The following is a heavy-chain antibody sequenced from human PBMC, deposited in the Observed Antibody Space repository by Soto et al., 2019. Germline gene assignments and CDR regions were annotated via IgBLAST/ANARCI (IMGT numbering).Heavy chain of an antibody. Sequence: QVQLVESGGGVVQPGRSLRLSCVASGFTFSSCAMHWVRQVPGKGLEWLAVVTHDGTLYPYADSVKGRFSFSRDNSRKTLYLQMNGLRPEDTALYSRVKDRSDTWSFDYWGQGTLGTGSS. CDR3: VKDRSDTWSFDY. CDR1: GFTFSSCA. D-gene: IGHD2-8*02. J-gene: IGHJ4*02. CDR2: VTHDGTLY. V-gene: IGHV3-30*18.